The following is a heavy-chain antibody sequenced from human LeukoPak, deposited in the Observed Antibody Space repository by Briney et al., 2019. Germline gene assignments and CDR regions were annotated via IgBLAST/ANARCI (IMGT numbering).Heavy chain of an antibody. J-gene: IGHJ4*02. D-gene: IGHD6-19*01. Sequence: SLRLSCAASGFPFSSYAISWGRQAPGKGLGWVSAISGSGGSTYYADSVKGRFTISRDNSKNTLYLQMNSLRAEDTAVYYCARKYSSGWYVYYFDYWGQGTLVTVSS. CDR3: ARKYSSGWYVYYFDY. V-gene: IGHV3-23*01. CDR1: GFPFSSYA. CDR2: ISGSGGST.